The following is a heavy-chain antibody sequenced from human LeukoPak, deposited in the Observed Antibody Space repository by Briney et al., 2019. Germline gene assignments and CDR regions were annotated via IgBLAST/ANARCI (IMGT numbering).Heavy chain of an antibody. J-gene: IGHJ3*02. CDR3: ARGPSGDFWSGYYFSAFDI. CDR2: IYTSGST. Sequence: PSETLSLTCTVSGGSISSYYWSWIRQLAGKGLEWIGRIYTSGSTNYNPSLKSRVTMSVDTSKNQFSLKLSSVTAADTAVYYCARGPSGDFWSGYYFSAFDIWGQGTMVTVSS. V-gene: IGHV4-4*07. CDR1: GGSISSYY. D-gene: IGHD3-3*01.